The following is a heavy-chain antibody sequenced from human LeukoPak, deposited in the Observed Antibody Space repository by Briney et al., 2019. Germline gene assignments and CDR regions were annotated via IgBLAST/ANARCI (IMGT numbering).Heavy chain of an antibody. CDR1: GFTFSSYA. Sequence: QAGGSLRLSCAASGFTFSSYAMSWVRQAPGKGLEWVSAISGSGGSTYYADSVKGRFTISRDNSKNTLYLQMNSLRAEDTAVYYCAKEQAYYHDSSGYYPQKYYFDYWGQGTLVTVSS. CDR3: AKEQAYYHDSSGYYPQKYYFDY. V-gene: IGHV3-23*01. CDR2: ISGSGGST. D-gene: IGHD3-22*01. J-gene: IGHJ4*02.